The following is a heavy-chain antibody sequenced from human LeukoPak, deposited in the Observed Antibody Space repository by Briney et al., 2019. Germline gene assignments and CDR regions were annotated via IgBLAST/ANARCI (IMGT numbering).Heavy chain of an antibody. CDR1: GGSISSYY. Sequence: KPSETLSLTCTVSGGSISSYYWSWIRQPAGKGLEWIGRIYPSGNTKYNPSLKSRVTISVDTSKNQFSLKLSSVTAADTAVYYCARERSWGVLDYWGQGTLVTVSS. V-gene: IGHV4-4*07. J-gene: IGHJ4*02. CDR2: IYPSGNT. CDR3: ARERSWGVLDY. D-gene: IGHD7-27*01.